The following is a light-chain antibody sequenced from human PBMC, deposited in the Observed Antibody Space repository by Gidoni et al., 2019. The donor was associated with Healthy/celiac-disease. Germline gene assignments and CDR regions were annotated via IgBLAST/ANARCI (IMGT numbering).Light chain of an antibody. CDR3: QQYYSTPQT. J-gene: IGKJ2*01. CDR1: QSVVYSSNNKNY. CDR2: WAS. Sequence: DIVMTQSTDSLAVSLGERATINCKSSQSVVYSSNNKNYLAWYQQKPGQPPKLLIYWASTRESGVPDRFSGSGSGTDFTLTISSLQAEDVAVYYCQQYYSTPQTFGQGTKLEIK. V-gene: IGKV4-1*01.